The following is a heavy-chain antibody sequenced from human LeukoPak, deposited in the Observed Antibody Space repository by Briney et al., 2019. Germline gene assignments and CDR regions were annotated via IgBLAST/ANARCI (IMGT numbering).Heavy chain of an antibody. CDR1: GYSFTSYW. D-gene: IGHD3-10*01. V-gene: IGHV5-51*01. CDR3: ARTITMIRGSWYFDL. J-gene: IGHJ2*01. CDR2: IYPGDSDT. Sequence: KVSCKASGYSFTSYWIALGRQMPGKGLELVGIIYPGDSDTRYSPSFQGQVTISADKSISNAYLQWSSLKASDTAMYYCARTITMIRGSWYFDLWGRGTLVTVSS.